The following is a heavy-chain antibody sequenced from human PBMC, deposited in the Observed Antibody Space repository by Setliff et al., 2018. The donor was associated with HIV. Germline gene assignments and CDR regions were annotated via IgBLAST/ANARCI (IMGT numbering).Heavy chain of an antibody. J-gene: IGHJ1*01. CDR1: GFIFSGAA. D-gene: IGHD1-26*01. CDR3: TTLSGSLQY. V-gene: IGHV3-73*01. Sequence: GGSLRLSCAASGFIFSGAAMHWVRQTSGKGLEWVGRIRTNAKGYATEYAASVKGRFIISRDDSKSTAYLQMSSLQTVDTAVYYCTTLSGSLQYWGQGTQVTVSS. CDR2: IRTNAKGYAT.